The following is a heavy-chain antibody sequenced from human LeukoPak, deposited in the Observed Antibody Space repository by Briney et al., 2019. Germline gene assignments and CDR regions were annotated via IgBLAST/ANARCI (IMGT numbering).Heavy chain of an antibody. CDR2: INPSGGST. CDR3: ARGYCSSTSCYREGYFQH. Sequence: ASVKVSCKASGYTFTSYYMHWVRQAPGQGLEWMGIINPSGGSTSYAQKFQGRVTITADESTSTAYMELSSLRSEDTAVYYCARGYCSSTSCYREGYFQHWGQGTLVTVSS. J-gene: IGHJ1*01. V-gene: IGHV1-46*01. CDR1: GYTFTSYY. D-gene: IGHD2-2*02.